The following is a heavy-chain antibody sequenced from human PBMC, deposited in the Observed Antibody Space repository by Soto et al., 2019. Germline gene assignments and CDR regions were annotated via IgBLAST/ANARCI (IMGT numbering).Heavy chain of an antibody. CDR2: LSGSGGST. Sequence: GGSPRLSCAASGFTFSSYSMSWVRQAPGKGLEWVSSLSGSGGSTYYTDSVKGRFTISRDNSKNTLYLQMNSLRAEDTAVYYCARRHCSSSSCPSNYRYFDYWGQGTLVTVSS. CDR1: GFTFSSYS. CDR3: ARRHCSSSSCPSNYRYFDY. J-gene: IGHJ4*02. D-gene: IGHD2-2*01. V-gene: IGHV3-23*01.